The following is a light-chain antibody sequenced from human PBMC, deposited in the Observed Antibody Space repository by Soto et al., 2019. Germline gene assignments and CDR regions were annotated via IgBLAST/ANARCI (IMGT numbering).Light chain of an antibody. J-gene: IGKJ2*01. V-gene: IGKV3-15*01. CDR1: QTISDN. CDR2: VAS. CDR3: QQYNKWPPQYT. Sequence: MTQSPSTLSGSVGDRVTITCRASQTISDNLAWYQQKPGQPPRLLIYVASTRATGIPARFSGSGSGTEFTLTISSLQSEDFAVYYCQQYNKWPPQYTFGQGSKLEIK.